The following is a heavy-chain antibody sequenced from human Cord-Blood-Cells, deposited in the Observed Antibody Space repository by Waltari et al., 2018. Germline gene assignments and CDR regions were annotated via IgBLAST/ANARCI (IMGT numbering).Heavy chain of an antibody. CDR3: ARAVNWSFDY. Sequence: MLLLERVPSLVKPSEPLPLPCTAPQGPIALYPWHWIRQPAGKGLEWIGCIYTSGSTNYNPSLKSRVTMSVDTSKNQFSLKLGSVTAADTDVYYCARAVNWSFDYWGQGTLVTVSS. CDR2: IYTSGST. CDR1: QGPIALYP. V-gene: IGHV4-4*07. J-gene: IGHJ4*02. D-gene: IGHD1-20*01.